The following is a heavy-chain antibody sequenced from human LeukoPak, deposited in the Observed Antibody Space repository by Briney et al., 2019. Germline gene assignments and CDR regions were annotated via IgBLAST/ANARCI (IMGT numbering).Heavy chain of an antibody. CDR1: GGSVSSGSYY. CDR3: AREQDSSGWYRDAFDI. J-gene: IGHJ3*02. D-gene: IGHD6-19*01. Sequence: SETLSLTCSVSGGSVSSGSYYWSWIRQSPGKGLEWIGYIYYSGSTNYNPSLKSRVTISVDKSKNQFSLKLSSVTAADTAVYYCAREQDSSGWYRDAFDIWGQGTMVTVSS. CDR2: IYYSGST. V-gene: IGHV4-61*01.